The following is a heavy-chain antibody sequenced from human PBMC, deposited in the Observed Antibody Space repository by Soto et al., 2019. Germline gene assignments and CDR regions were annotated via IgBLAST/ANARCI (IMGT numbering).Heavy chain of an antibody. CDR1: GFTFSSYG. CDR2: IWYDGSNK. D-gene: IGHD3-22*01. J-gene: IGHJ4*02. Sequence: GGSLRLSCAASGFTFSSYGMHWVRQAPGKGLEWVAVIWYDGSNKYYADSVKGRFTISRDNSKNTLYLQMNSLRAEDTAVYYCARAVGLRNYYDSSGADYFDYWGQGTLVTVSS. CDR3: ARAVGLRNYYDSSGADYFDY. V-gene: IGHV3-33*01.